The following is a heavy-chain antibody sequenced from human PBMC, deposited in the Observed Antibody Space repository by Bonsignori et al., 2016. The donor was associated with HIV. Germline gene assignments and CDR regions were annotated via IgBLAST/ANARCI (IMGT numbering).Heavy chain of an antibody. D-gene: IGHD4-17*01. Sequence: WVRQAPGQGLEWMGGIIPILKIVNYAQKFQGRVTITADESTSTAYMELSSLRSEDTAVYYCTRDPDYGNHQKFDYWGQGTLVTVSS. J-gene: IGHJ4*02. CDR2: IIPILKIV. V-gene: IGHV1-69*10. CDR3: TRDPDYGNHQKFDY.